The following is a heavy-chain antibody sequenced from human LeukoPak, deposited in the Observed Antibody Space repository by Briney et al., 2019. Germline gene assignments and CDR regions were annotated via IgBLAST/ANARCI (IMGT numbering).Heavy chain of an antibody. V-gene: IGHV1-69*05. CDR3: ARDFNYGDYDLDY. D-gene: IGHD4-17*01. CDR2: IIPIFGTA. Sequence: SVKVSRKASGGTFSSYAISWVRQAPGQGLEWMGRIIPIFGTANYAQKFQGRVTITTDESTSTAYMELSSLRSEDTAVYYCARDFNYGDYDLDYWGQGTLVTVSS. CDR1: GGTFSSYA. J-gene: IGHJ4*02.